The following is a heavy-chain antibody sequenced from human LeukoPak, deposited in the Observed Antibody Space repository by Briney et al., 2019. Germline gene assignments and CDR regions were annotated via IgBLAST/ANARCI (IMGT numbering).Heavy chain of an antibody. CDR2: ISDSGGST. J-gene: IGHJ4*02. V-gene: IGHV3-23*01. CDR3: AKARTGIAVVSAIDY. CDR1: GLTFRNYA. D-gene: IGHD2-21*02. Sequence: PGGSPRLSCAASGLTFRNYAMSWVRQAPGKGLEWVSGISDSGGSTHYADSVKGRFTISRDNSKNTLYLQMNSLRAEDTAVYFCAKARTGIAVVSAIDYWGQGTLVSVSS.